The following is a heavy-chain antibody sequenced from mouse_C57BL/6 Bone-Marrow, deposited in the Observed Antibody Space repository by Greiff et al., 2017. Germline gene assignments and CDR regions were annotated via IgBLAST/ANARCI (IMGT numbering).Heavy chain of an antibody. CDR3: ARYYYGLEY. Sequence: EVQLQQPGPELVKPGASVKISCKASGYSFTGYYMNWVKQSPEKSLEWIGEINPSTGGTTYNQKFKAKTTLTVDKSSSTAYMQLKSLTSEDSAVYYCARYYYGLEYWGQDPTLTVSS. D-gene: IGHD1-1*01. CDR1: GYSFTGYY. CDR2: INPSTGGT. J-gene: IGHJ2*01. V-gene: IGHV1-42*01.